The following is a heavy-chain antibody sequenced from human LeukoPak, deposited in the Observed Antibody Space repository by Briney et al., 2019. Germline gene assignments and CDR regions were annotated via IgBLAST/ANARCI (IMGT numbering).Heavy chain of an antibody. CDR3: ARHSGGDYTLDY. CDR1: GGSISSYY. J-gene: IGHJ4*02. V-gene: IGHV4-59*08. Sequence: KPSETLSLTCTVSGGSISSYYWSWIRQPPGKGLEWIGYIYYSGSTNYNPSLKSRVTISVDTSKNQFSLELSSVTAADTAVYYCARHSGGDYTLDYWGQGTLVTVSS. CDR2: IYYSGST. D-gene: IGHD4-17*01.